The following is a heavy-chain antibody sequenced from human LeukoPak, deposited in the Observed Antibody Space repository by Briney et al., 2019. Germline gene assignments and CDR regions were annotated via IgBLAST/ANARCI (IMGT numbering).Heavy chain of an antibody. Sequence: GGSLRLSCAASGFTFSSYAMHWVRQAPGKGLEYVSAISSNGGSTYYANSVKGRFTISRDNSKNTLYLQMGSLRAEDVAVYYCARAPGGLREGWFDPWGQGTLVTVSS. CDR3: ARAPGGLREGWFDP. CDR2: ISSNGGST. CDR1: GFTFSSYA. J-gene: IGHJ5*02. V-gene: IGHV3-64*01. D-gene: IGHD3-16*01.